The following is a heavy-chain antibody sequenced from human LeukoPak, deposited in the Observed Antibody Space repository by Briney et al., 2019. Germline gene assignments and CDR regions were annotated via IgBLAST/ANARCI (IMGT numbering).Heavy chain of an antibody. V-gene: IGHV3-48*03. CDR1: GFTFSSYE. Sequence: GGSLRLSCAASGFTFSSYEMNWVRQAPGKGLEWVSYISSSGGTIYYADSVKGRFTISRDNAKNSLYLQMNSLRAEDTAVYYCARGALDYGDYPSPAFDIWGQGTMFTVSS. CDR2: ISSSGGTI. D-gene: IGHD4-17*01. CDR3: ARGALDYGDYPSPAFDI. J-gene: IGHJ3*02.